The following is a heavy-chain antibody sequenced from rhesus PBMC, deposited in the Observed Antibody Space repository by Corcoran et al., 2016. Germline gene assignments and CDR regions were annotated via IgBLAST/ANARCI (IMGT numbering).Heavy chain of an antibody. D-gene: IGHD2-39*02. CDR3: ARQGYTDHLGGLDS. Sequence: QVQLQESGPGLVKPSETLSLTCLVSGGSISGYYNWNWIRQSPGKGLEWIGAVYSITARTNYNPSLKSRVTISKDTSKNQFSLRLTSVTAADTAVYYCARQGYTDHLGGLDSWGQGVGVTVSS. J-gene: IGHJ6*01. V-gene: IGHV4-143*01. CDR1: GGSISGYYN. CDR2: VYSITART.